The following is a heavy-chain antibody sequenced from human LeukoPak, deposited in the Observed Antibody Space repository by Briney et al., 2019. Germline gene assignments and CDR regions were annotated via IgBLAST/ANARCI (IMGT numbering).Heavy chain of an antibody. D-gene: IGHD2-2*01. CDR1: GGSISSYY. CDR3: ARGSQVPVYPNPYNWFDP. J-gene: IGHJ5*02. V-gene: IGHV4-4*07. Sequence: SETLSLTCTVSGGSISSYYWKWLRQSAGKGLEWIGRIYTSGSTNYNPSLKSRVTMSIDTSENQSSLKMSSVTAADTAVYYCARGSQVPVYPNPYNWFDPWGQGTLVTVSS. CDR2: IYTSGST.